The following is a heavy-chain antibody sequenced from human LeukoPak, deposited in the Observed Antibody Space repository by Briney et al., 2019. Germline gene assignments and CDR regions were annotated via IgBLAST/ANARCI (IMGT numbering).Heavy chain of an antibody. CDR1: GGSISSYY. CDR3: ARAGPHPHY. CDR2: IYYSGST. V-gene: IGHV4-59*12. J-gene: IGHJ4*02. Sequence: SETLSLTCTVSGGSISSYYWSWIRQPPGKGLEWIGSIYYSGSTYYNPSLKSRVAISVDTSKNQFSLKLSSVTAADTAAYYCARAGPHPHYWGQGTLVTVSS.